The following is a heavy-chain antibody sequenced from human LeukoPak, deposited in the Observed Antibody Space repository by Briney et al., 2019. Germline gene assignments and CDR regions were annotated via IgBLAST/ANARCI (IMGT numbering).Heavy chain of an antibody. D-gene: IGHD3-3*01. Sequence: GGSLRLSCAASGFTFSSYAMRWVRQAPGKGLEWVSGISGSGGSTSYADSVKGRFTVSRDNSKNTLYLQMSSLRAEDTALYYCARRSGYDFWSGFDPWGQGTLVIVSS. CDR2: ISGSGGST. CDR3: ARRSGYDFWSGFDP. CDR1: GFTFSSYA. V-gene: IGHV3-23*01. J-gene: IGHJ5*02.